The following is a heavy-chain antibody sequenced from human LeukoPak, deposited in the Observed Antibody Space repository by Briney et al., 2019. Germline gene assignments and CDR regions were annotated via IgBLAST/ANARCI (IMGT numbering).Heavy chain of an antibody. V-gene: IGHV3-30*02. CDR2: IRYDGSNK. J-gene: IGHJ3*02. D-gene: IGHD3-22*01. Sequence: PGGSLRLSCAASGFTFSSYGMHWVRQAPGKGLEWVAFIRYDGSNKYYADSVKGRFTISRDNSKNTLYLQMNSLRAEDTAVYYCAKEFSYYYDSSGYYPDAFDSWGQGTMVTVSS. CDR3: AKEFSYYYDSSGYYPDAFDS. CDR1: GFTFSSYG.